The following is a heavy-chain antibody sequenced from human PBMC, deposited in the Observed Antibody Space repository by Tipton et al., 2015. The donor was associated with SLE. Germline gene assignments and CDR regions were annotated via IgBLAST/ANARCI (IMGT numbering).Heavy chain of an antibody. J-gene: IGHJ4*02. CDR2: INHSGST. D-gene: IGHD1-7*01. Sequence: GSLRLSCAVYGGSFSGYYWSWIRQPPGKGLEWIGEINHSGSTNYNPSLKSRVTISVDTSKNQFSLKLSSVTAADTAVYYCAITGTTEYWGQGTLVTVSS. CDR1: GGSFSGYY. CDR3: AITGTTEY. V-gene: IGHV4-34*01.